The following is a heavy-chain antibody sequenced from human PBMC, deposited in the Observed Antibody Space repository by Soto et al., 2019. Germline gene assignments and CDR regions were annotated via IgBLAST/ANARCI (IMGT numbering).Heavy chain of an antibody. CDR2: MEPSTGRT. V-gene: IGHV1-8*02. J-gene: IGHJ4*02. CDR3: ARGFSAGVDY. D-gene: IGHD1-26*01. Sequence: ASVKVSCKASGGTFSSYAISWVRQAPGQGLEWMGWMEPSTGRTGYAQKFQGRVTMTRDTSINTAYMELTTLTSDDTAFYYCARGFSAGVDYWGQGTLVTVSS. CDR1: GGTFSSYA.